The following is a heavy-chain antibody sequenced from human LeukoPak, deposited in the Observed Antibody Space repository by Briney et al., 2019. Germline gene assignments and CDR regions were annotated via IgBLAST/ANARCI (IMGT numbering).Heavy chain of an antibody. CDR1: GFNFRSSG. CDR3: ARDRRDYGDYSGFYYYYYMDV. Sequence: GGSLRLSCAASGFNFRSSGMHWVRQAPGTGLEWVAAINTNGGSTYYADSVKGRFTISRDNSKNTLFLQMNSLRAEDTAVYYCARDRRDYGDYSGFYYYYYMDVWGKGTTVTVSS. D-gene: IGHD4-17*01. V-gene: IGHV3-NL1*01. CDR2: INTNGGST. J-gene: IGHJ6*03.